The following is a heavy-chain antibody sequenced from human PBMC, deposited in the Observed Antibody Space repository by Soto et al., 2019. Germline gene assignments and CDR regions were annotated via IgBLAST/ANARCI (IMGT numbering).Heavy chain of an antibody. D-gene: IGHD3-10*01. CDR1: GYRFPSYL. CDR2: IYPGDSDT. Sequence: PGESLKISWKGSGYRFPSYLLGLVRQMPGKGMEWMGIIYPGDSDTRYSPSFQGQVTISADKSISTAYLQWSSLKASDTAMYYCARPARDLYGSGSRPYYYGMDVWGQGTTVTVSS. J-gene: IGHJ6*02. CDR3: ARPARDLYGSGSRPYYYGMDV. V-gene: IGHV5-51*01.